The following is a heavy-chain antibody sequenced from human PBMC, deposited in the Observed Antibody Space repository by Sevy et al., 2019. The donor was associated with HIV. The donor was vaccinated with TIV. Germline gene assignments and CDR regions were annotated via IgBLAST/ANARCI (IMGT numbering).Heavy chain of an antibody. J-gene: IGHJ4*02. CDR3: VTRGGLVGATDFDY. D-gene: IGHD1-26*01. CDR2: ISGNGGST. Sequence: GGPLRLSCSASGFTFSSYPMHWVRQAPGKGLEYVSLISGNGGSTYYADSVKGRFTISRDNFKKTLYLQMSSLRAEDTAVYYCVTRGGLVGATDFDYWGQGTRVTVSP. V-gene: IGHV3-64D*06. CDR1: GFTFSSYP.